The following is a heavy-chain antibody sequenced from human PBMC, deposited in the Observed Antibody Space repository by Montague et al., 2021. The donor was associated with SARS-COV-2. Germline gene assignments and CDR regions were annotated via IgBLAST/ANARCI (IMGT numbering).Heavy chain of an antibody. J-gene: IGHJ4*02. Sequence: SETLSLTCAVYGGSFSGYYWSWIRQPPGKGLEWIGEITHSGSTNHNPSLKSRVTISLDTSTNQFSLKLSSVTAADTAVYYCARGRYSSSWYGTKYYLDYWGQGTLVTVSS. V-gene: IGHV4-34*01. CDR3: ARGRYSSSWYGTKYYLDY. D-gene: IGHD6-13*01. CDR2: ITHSGST. CDR1: GGSFSGYY.